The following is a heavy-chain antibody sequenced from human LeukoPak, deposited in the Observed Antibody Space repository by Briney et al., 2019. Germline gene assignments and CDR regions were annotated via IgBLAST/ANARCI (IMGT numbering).Heavy chain of an antibody. J-gene: IGHJ4*02. Sequence: GGSLGLSCAASGFTFSNAWMSWVRQAPGKGLEWVGRIKSKTDGGTTDYAAPVKGRFTISRDDSKNTLYLQMNSLKTEDTAVYYCTTGIEYFDWLLMGGYYFDYWGQGTLVTVSS. CDR3: TTGIEYFDWLLMGGYYFDY. D-gene: IGHD3-9*01. CDR2: IKSKTDGGTT. V-gene: IGHV3-15*01. CDR1: GFTFSNAW.